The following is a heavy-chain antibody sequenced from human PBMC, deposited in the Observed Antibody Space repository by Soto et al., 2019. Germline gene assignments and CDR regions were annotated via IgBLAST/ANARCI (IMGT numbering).Heavy chain of an antibody. D-gene: IGHD3-10*01. CDR2: ISGYNGNT. J-gene: IGHJ5*02. Sequence: QVQLVQSGAEVKKPGASVKVSCKASGYTFTSYGISWVRQAPGQGLEWMGWISGYNGNTNYAQKLQVRVTMTTDTSPSTAYMELRSLRYDYTAVYYFARIPRITIVRGLRIWFAPWGQGTQVTVSS. V-gene: IGHV1-18*01. CDR1: GYTFTSYG. CDR3: ARIPRITIVRGLRIWFAP.